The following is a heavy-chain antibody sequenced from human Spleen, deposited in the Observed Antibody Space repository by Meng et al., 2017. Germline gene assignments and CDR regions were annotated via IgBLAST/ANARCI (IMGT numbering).Heavy chain of an antibody. D-gene: IGHD3-22*01. Sequence: GSLRLSCGVSGYLISSGYYWGWIRQPPGKGLEWIGKIYQTGSTYYNPSLKSRVAMSVDTSKNQFSLKLTSVTAADTAVYYCARVDSSGYYLPYWGQGALVTVSS. V-gene: IGHV4-38-2*01. CDR3: ARVDSSGYYLPY. CDR2: IYQTGST. CDR1: GYLISSGYY. J-gene: IGHJ4*02.